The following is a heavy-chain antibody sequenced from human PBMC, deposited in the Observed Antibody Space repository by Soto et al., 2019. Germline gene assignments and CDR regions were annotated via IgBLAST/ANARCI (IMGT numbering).Heavy chain of an antibody. CDR2: IYHSGST. D-gene: IGHD3-3*01. J-gene: IGHJ5*02. V-gene: IGHV4-30-2*01. Sequence: SETLSLTCAVSGGSISSGGYSWSWIRQPPGKGLEWIGYIYHSGSTYYNPSLKSRVTISVDRSKNQFSLKLSSVTAADTAVYYCARAGAYDFWSGEFDPWGKGTLVPVAS. CDR1: GGSISSGGYS. CDR3: ARAGAYDFWSGEFDP.